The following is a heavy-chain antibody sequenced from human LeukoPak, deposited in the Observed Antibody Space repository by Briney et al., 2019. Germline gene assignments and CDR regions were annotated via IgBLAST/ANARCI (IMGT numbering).Heavy chain of an antibody. CDR3: AKVEYGSGSYGTFDM. CDR1: GFTFTDYA. V-gene: IGHV3-23*01. D-gene: IGHD3-10*01. CDR2: ISISGGST. J-gene: IGHJ3*02. Sequence: GGSLLLSCAASGFTFTDYAMNWVRQAPGKGLDWVSAISISGGSTYYADSVRGRFTISRDKSKNTLYLQMNSLRAEDTAVYYCAKVEYGSGSYGTFDMWGLGTMVTVSS.